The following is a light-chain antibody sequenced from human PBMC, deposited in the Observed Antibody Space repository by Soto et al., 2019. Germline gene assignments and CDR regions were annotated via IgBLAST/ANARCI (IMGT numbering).Light chain of an antibody. CDR2: EVS. Sequence: QSVLTQPASVSGSPGQSITISCTGTSSDVGNYNLVSWYQQHPGKAPKLMIYEVSKRPSGVSNRFSGSKSANTASLTISGLQAEDEADYYCCSYAGSSTFLFGGGTQLTVL. J-gene: IGLJ7*01. CDR3: CSYAGSSTFL. CDR1: SSDVGNYNL. V-gene: IGLV2-23*02.